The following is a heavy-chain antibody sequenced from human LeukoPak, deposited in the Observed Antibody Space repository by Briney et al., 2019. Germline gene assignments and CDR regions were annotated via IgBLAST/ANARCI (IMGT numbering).Heavy chain of an antibody. CDR1: GGSFSGYY. D-gene: IGHD3-16*01. V-gene: IGHV4-34*01. J-gene: IGHJ4*02. CDR3: ARGEIMITFGGAPNRVSYNSEENY. CDR2: INHSGST. Sequence: PETLSLTCAVYGGSFSGYYWSWIRQPPGKGLEWIGEINHSGSTNYNPSLKSRVTISVDTSKNQFSLKLSSVTAADTAVYYCARGEIMITFGGAPNRVSYNSEENYWGQGTLVTVTS.